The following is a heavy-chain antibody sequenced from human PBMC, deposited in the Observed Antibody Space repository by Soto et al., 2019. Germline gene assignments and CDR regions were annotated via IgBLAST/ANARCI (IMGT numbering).Heavy chain of an antibody. D-gene: IGHD3-10*01. Sequence: PSETMSLTCAVSGGYLSSSNWWSWVRTTPGKGLEWIGEIYNSGSTNYNPSLKSRVTISVDTSKNQFSLKLNSMTAADTAVYYCARHNYGSGSTYFDYWGQGTLVTVSS. CDR1: GGYLSSSNW. CDR3: ARHNYGSGSTYFDY. J-gene: IGHJ4*02. CDR2: IYNSGST. V-gene: IGHV4-4*02.